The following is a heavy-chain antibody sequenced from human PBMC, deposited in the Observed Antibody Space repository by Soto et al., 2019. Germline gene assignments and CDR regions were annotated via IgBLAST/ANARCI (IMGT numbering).Heavy chain of an antibody. CDR2: FYYSGST. Sequence: QVQLQESGPGLVKPSQTLSLTCTVSGGSISTGGYYWNWIRQHPGKGLEWIGYFYYSGSTYYNPSLQRRVTSSVNPSKKPFSLQLSSVTAADTAVYYCARSCFPWGQGTLVTVSS. CDR3: ARSCFP. V-gene: IGHV4-31*03. CDR1: GGSISTGGYY. J-gene: IGHJ5*02.